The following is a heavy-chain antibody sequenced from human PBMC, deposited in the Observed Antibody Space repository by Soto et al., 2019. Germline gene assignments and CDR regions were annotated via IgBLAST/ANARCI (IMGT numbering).Heavy chain of an antibody. Sequence: GGSLRLSCAASGFTFSSYGMHWVRQAPGKGLEWVAVISYDGSNKYYADSVKGRFTISRDNSKNTLYLQMNSLRAEDTAVYYCAKDKGYYDFWSGYSKKHYYYGMDVWGQGTTVTAP. CDR3: AKDKGYYDFWSGYSKKHYYYGMDV. CDR1: GFTFSSYG. CDR2: ISYDGSNK. D-gene: IGHD3-3*01. J-gene: IGHJ6*02. V-gene: IGHV3-30*18.